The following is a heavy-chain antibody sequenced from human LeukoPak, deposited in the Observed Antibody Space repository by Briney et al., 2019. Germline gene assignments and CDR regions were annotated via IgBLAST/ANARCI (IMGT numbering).Heavy chain of an antibody. Sequence: PSETLSLTCTVSGGSISSYYWSWIRQPPGKGLEWIGYIYYSGSTNYNPSLKSRVTISVDTSKNQFSLKLSSVTAADTAVYHCARSPVVPAAMPRGNSGFDYWGQGTLVTVSS. J-gene: IGHJ4*02. CDR3: ARSPVVPAAMPRGNSGFDY. CDR2: IYYSGST. V-gene: IGHV4-59*08. CDR1: GGSISSYY. D-gene: IGHD2-2*01.